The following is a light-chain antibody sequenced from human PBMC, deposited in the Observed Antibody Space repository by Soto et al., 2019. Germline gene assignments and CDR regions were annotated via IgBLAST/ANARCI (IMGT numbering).Light chain of an antibody. V-gene: IGKV1-39*01. CDR1: QTVSIY. CDR3: QQSYNTPYT. J-gene: IGKJ2*01. CDR2: AAS. Sequence: DIQMTQSPSSLSASVGDRVTIPCRTSQTVSIYLNWYQQKPGQAPKLLIYAASSLQSGVPSRFSGSGSGTDFTLTISTLQPEDFATYYCQQSYNTPYTFGQGTKLEI.